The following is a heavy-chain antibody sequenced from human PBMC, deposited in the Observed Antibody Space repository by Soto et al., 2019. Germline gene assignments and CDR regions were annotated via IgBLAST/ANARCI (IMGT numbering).Heavy chain of an antibody. J-gene: IGHJ4*02. V-gene: IGHV3-33*01. CDR2: IWYDGSNK. Sequence: PGGSLRLSCAASGFTFSSYGMHWVRQAPGKGLEWVAVIWYDGSNKYYADSVKGRFTISRDNSKNTLYLQMNSLRAEDTAVYYCARDSFTSLTLIKYRGYSYGYPDYWGQGTLVTVSS. CDR3: ARDSFTSLTLIKYRGYSYGYPDY. CDR1: GFTFSSYG. D-gene: IGHD5-18*01.